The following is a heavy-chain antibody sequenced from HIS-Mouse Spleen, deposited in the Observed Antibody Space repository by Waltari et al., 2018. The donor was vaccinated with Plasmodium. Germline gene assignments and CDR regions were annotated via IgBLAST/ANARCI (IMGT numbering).Heavy chain of an antibody. V-gene: IGHV3-23*01. CDR2: ISGRGVRT. CDR1: GFTFSSYA. J-gene: IGHJ4*02. Sequence: EVQLLESGGGLVQPGGSLRLSCAASGFTFSSYAMSWVRQAPGKGLEWVSGISGRGVRTYYADSVKGRFTISRDNSKNTLYLQRNSLRAEDTAVYYCAKTIKYYDILTGYPFDYWGQGTLVTVSS. CDR3: AKTIKYYDILTGYPFDY. D-gene: IGHD3-9*01.